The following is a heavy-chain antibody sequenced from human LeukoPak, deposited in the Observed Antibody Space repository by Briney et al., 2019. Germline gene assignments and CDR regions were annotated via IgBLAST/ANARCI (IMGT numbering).Heavy chain of an antibody. CDR3: ARDLSSTPNWEFDY. V-gene: IGHV1-2*06. Sequence: ASVKVSCKTSGYSFVGYFIHWVRQAPGQGLQWMGRINSNSGGTEYEPIFQGRVTMTRDTSISTAYVEVSTLISDDTAVYYCARDLSSTPNWEFDYWGQGTQVTVSS. CDR2: INSNSGGT. D-gene: IGHD1-26*01. CDR1: GYSFVGYF. J-gene: IGHJ4*02.